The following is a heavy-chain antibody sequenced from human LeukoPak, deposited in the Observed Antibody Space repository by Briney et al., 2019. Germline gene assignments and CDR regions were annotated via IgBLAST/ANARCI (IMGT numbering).Heavy chain of an antibody. V-gene: IGHV4-59*08. D-gene: IGHD4-17*01. CDR2: IYYSGST. CDR1: GGSISSYS. J-gene: IGHJ4*02. CDR3: ARGNIDYGHFFDY. Sequence: SQTLSLTCTVSGGSISSYSSTWTRQPPGKGMEWIGYIYYSGSTNYTPSLKSRVTISVDTSKNQFSLNLNSVTAADTAVYYCARGNIDYGHFFDYWGQGTLVTVAS.